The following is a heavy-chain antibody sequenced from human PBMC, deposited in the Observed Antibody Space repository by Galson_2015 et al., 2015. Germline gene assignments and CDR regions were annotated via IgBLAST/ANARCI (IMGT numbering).Heavy chain of an antibody. Sequence: NPNSGGTNYAQKFQGWVTMTRDTSISTAYMELSRLRSDDTAVYYCARERGEAVAEDYYYYGMDVWGQGTTVTVSS. CDR3: ARERGEAVAEDYYYYGMDV. V-gene: IGHV1-2*04. D-gene: IGHD6-19*01. J-gene: IGHJ6*02. CDR2: NPNSGGT.